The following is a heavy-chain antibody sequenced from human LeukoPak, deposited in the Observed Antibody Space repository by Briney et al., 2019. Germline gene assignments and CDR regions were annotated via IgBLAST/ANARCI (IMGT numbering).Heavy chain of an antibody. V-gene: IGHV1-24*01. CDR1: GYTLTELS. CDR2: FDPEDGET. J-gene: IGHJ4*02. D-gene: IGHD3-9*01. Sequence: GASVKVSCKVSGYTLTELSMHWVRQAPGKGLEWMGGFDPEDGETIYAQKFQGRVTMTEDTSTDTAYMKLSSLRSEDTAVYYCATTELRYFDWSVDYWGQGTLVTVSS. CDR3: ATTELRYFDWSVDY.